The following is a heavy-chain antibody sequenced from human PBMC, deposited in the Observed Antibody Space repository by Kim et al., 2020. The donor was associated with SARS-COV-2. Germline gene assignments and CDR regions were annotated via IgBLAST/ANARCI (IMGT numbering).Heavy chain of an antibody. J-gene: IGHJ5*02. D-gene: IGHD3-10*01. Sequence: AKGRFTTSRDKTKNSLYLQMNGLRDEDTAVYYCARVPIRIGEPTNWFDPWGQGTLVTVSS. V-gene: IGHV3-21*01. CDR3: ARVPIRIGEPTNWFDP.